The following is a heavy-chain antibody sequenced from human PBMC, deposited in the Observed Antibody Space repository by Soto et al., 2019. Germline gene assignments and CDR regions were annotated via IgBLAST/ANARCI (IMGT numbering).Heavy chain of an antibody. J-gene: IGHJ4*02. Sequence: GGSLRLSXAASGFTFSSYAMSWVRQAPGKGLEWVSAISGSGGSTYYADSVKGRFTISRDNSRNTLYLQMNSLRAEDTAVYYCAKRAQELLIFDYWGQGTLVTVSS. CDR3: AKRAQELLIFDY. D-gene: IGHD1-26*01. CDR2: ISGSGGST. CDR1: GFTFSSYA. V-gene: IGHV3-23*01.